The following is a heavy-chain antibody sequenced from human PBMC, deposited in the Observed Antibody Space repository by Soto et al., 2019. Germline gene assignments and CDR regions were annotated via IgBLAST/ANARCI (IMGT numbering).Heavy chain of an antibody. J-gene: IGHJ6*02. Sequence: PGGSLRLSCAASGFTFSNAWMSWVRQAPGKGLEWVGRIKSKTDGGTTDYAAPVKGRFTISRDDSKNTLYLQMNSLKTEDTAVYYCTTYDFWSGYYRPPGYGMDVWGQGTTVTVSS. D-gene: IGHD3-3*01. CDR2: IKSKTDGGTT. CDR3: TTYDFWSGYYRPPGYGMDV. CDR1: GFTFSNAW. V-gene: IGHV3-15*01.